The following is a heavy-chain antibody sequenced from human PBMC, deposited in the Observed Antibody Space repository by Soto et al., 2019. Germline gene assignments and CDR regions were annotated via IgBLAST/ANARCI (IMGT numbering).Heavy chain of an antibody. CDR2: IDWDDDK. D-gene: IGHD6-19*01. Sequence: SGPTLVNPTQTLTLTCTFSGFSLSTSGMRVSWIRQPPGKALEWLARIDWDDDKFYRTSLKTRLTISKDTSKNQVVLTMTNMDPVDTATYYCARIGYNSGYYYFDNWGQGTLVTVSS. V-gene: IGHV2-70*04. CDR3: ARIGYNSGYYYFDN. J-gene: IGHJ4*02. CDR1: GFSLSTSGMR.